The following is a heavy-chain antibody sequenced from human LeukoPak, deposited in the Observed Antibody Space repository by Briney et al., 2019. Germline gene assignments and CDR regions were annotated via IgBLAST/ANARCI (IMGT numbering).Heavy chain of an antibody. D-gene: IGHD5-18*01. CDR1: GFTFSSYS. J-gene: IGHJ6*03. Sequence: GGSLRLSCAASGFTFSSYSMNWVRQAPGKGLKWVSSISSSSSYIYYADSMKGRFTISRDNAKKSLYLQMNSLRAEDTAVYYCAKGSGYSYGYNYYYYMDVWGKGTTVTVSS. CDR3: AKGSGYSYGYNYYYYMDV. V-gene: IGHV3-21*04. CDR2: ISSSSSYI.